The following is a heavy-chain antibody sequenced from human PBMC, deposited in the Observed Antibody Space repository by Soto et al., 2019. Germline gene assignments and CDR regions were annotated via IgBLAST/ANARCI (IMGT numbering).Heavy chain of an antibody. Sequence: EVQLLESGGGLVQPGRSLRLSCAASGFTFSSYAMNWVRQAPGKGLEWVSAMSGTGSSTYYAVSGKVRFTISMDNAKNALYLQRNSPRVEDTAVFYCAKAGFSSGWSPSYFDCWGQGTRVTVSS. D-gene: IGHD6-19*01. CDR1: GFTFSSYA. CDR2: MSGTGSST. CDR3: AKAGFSSGWSPSYFDC. J-gene: IGHJ4*02. V-gene: IGHV3-23*01.